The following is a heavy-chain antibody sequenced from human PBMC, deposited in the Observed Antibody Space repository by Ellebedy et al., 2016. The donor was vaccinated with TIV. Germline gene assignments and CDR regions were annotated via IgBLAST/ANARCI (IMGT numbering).Heavy chain of an antibody. CDR2: ISYSGSI. Sequence: MPSETLSLTCTVSGGSISSYYWSWIRQPPGKGLEWIGYISYSGSINSNPSLKSRVTILVDTSKNQFSLRLSSVTAADTAVYYCARVVWQQPVSYAFDIWGQGTMVTVSS. V-gene: IGHV4-59*01. CDR1: GGSISSYY. J-gene: IGHJ3*02. CDR3: ARVVWQQPVSYAFDI. D-gene: IGHD6-13*01.